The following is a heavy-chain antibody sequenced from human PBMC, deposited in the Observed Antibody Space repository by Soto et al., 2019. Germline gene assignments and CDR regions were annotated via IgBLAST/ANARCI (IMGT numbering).Heavy chain of an antibody. J-gene: IGHJ6*03. CDR2: TYYRSKWYN. Sequence: SQTLSLTCAISGDSVSSNSAAWNWIRQSQSRDLEWLGRTYYRSKWYNDYAVSVRSRITVNPDTSKNQFSLQLTSVTPEDTAVYYCAGTTSHQWYYMDVWGKGTTVTVSS. D-gene: IGHD1-7*01. V-gene: IGHV6-1*01. CDR1: GDSVSSNSAA. CDR3: AGTTSHQWYYMDV.